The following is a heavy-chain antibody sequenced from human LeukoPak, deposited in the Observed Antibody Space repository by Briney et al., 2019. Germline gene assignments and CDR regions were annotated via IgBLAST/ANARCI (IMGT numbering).Heavy chain of an antibody. Sequence: GGSLRLSCAASGFTVTNNYMSWVRQAPGKGLEWVPLIYSGGDTFYAASVKSRFTIPRDNSKNTLYLQMSSLRAEDTAVYYCARDVLGGQGTLVTVSS. J-gene: IGHJ4*02. V-gene: IGHV3-66*01. D-gene: IGHD5/OR15-5a*01. CDR1: GFTVTNNY. CDR3: ARDVL. CDR2: IYSGGDT.